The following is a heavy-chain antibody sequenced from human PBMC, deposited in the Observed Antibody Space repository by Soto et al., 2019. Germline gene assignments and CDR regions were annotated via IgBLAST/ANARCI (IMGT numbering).Heavy chain of an antibody. CDR2: ISYDGSNK. CDR3: AKDRRGLMEYDTLDY. V-gene: IGHV3-30*18. Sequence: QVQLVESGGGVVQPGRSLRLSCAASGFTFSSYGMHWVRQAPGKGLEWVAVISYDGSNKYYADSVKGRFTISRDNSKNTLYLQMNSLRAEDTAVYYCAKDRRGLMEYDTLDYWGQGTLVTVSS. CDR1: GFTFSSYG. D-gene: IGHD2-8*01. J-gene: IGHJ4*02.